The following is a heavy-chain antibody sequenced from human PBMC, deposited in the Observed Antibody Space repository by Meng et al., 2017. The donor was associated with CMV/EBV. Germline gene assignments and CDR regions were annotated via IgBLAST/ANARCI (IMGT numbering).Heavy chain of an antibody. CDR2: IKSKTDGGTT. D-gene: IGHD3-22*01. CDR1: GFTFSNAW. V-gene: IGHV3-15*01. J-gene: IGHJ4*02. Sequence: GGSLRLSCAASGFTFSNAWMSWVRQAPGKGLEWVGRIKSKTDGGTTDYAAPVKGRFTISRDDSKNTLYLQMNSLKTEDTAVYYCTTLYYYDSSGLNYCGQGTLVTVSS. CDR3: TTLYYYDSSGLNY.